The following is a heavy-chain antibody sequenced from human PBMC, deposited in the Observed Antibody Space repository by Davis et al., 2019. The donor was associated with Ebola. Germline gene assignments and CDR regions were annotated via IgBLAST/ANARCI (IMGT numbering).Heavy chain of an antibody. CDR1: GGSISSNY. J-gene: IGHJ2*01. Sequence: MPGGSLRLSCTVSGGSISSNYWSWIRQPPGKGLEWIGYVYYSGSTNYSPSLQSRVTIPVDTSKNQFSLKLSSVTAADTAVYYCARDYYESSGYFWYFDLWGRGTLVTVSS. CDR2: VYYSGST. V-gene: IGHV4-59*12. CDR3: ARDYYESSGYFWYFDL. D-gene: IGHD3-22*01.